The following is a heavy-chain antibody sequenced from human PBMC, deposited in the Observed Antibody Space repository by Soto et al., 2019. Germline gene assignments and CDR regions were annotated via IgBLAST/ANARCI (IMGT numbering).Heavy chain of an antibody. CDR2: IYYTGST. CDR1: GGSISSYY. Sequence: SETLSLTCTVSGGSISSYYWNWIRQPPGKGLEWIGYIYYTGSTNYNPSLKSRVTISVDTSKNQFSLKLSSVTAADTAVYYCARLKMTGTLDAFDIWGQGTMVTVS. D-gene: IGHD1-7*01. CDR3: ARLKMTGTLDAFDI. V-gene: IGHV4-59*08. J-gene: IGHJ3*02.